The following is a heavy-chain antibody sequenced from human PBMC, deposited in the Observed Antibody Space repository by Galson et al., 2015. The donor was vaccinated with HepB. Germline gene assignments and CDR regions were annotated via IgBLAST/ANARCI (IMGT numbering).Heavy chain of an antibody. CDR2: INPNSGGT. D-gene: IGHD6-19*01. V-gene: IGHV1-2*04. J-gene: IGHJ4*02. Sequence: SVKVSCKASGYTFTGYYMHWVRQAPGQGLEWMGWINPNSGGTNYAQKFQGWVTMTRDTSISTAYMELSRLRSDDTAVYYCARSREGGWYGPYGGSSGYFDYWGQGTLVTVSS. CDR1: GYTFTGYY. CDR3: ARSREGGWYGPYGGSSGYFDY.